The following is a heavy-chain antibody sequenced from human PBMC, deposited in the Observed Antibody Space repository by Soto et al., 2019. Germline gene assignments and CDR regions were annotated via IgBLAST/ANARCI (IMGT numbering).Heavy chain of an antibody. V-gene: IGHV3-30*18. CDR3: AKERRYSFDAFDI. D-gene: IGHD5-18*01. Sequence: QVQLVESGGGVVQPGRSLRLSCAASGFTFSSYGMHWVRQAPGKGLEWVAIISYDGSNKYYGDSVKGRFTISRDNSKNTLYLQMNSLRAEDTAAYYCAKERRYSFDAFDIWGQGTMVTVSS. CDR1: GFTFSSYG. J-gene: IGHJ3*02. CDR2: ISYDGSNK.